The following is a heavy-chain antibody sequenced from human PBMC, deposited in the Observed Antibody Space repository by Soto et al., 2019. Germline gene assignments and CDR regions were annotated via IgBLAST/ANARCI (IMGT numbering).Heavy chain of an antibody. D-gene: IGHD3-22*01. CDR2: IIPVFGSA. CDR1: GATLNTFINYG. J-gene: IGHJ3*02. CDR3: ARGAATKIVVVMYDAFEI. V-gene: IGHV1-69*12. Sequence: QVQLVQSGAEVKKPGSSVKVSCEASGATLNTFINYGITWVRQAPGQGLEWMGGIIPVFGSAHYAQKFQGRVTISADESTRTAYMALSSLRSDDTAVYYCARGAATKIVVVMYDAFEIWGQGTMVTVSS.